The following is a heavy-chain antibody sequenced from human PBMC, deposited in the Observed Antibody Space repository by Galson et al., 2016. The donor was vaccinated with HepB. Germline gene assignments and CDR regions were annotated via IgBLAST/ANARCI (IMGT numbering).Heavy chain of an antibody. CDR2: ISNDGNKR. CDR1: GFSFSSYA. V-gene: IGHV3-30*04. Sequence: SLRLSCAASGFSFSSYAMHWVRQAPGKGLEWVAVISNDGNKRTYAESVKGRFTISRDNSKNAVHLQMNSLRRDDTAVYYCARKASGILGPVRGYVDYWGQGALVTVSS. D-gene: IGHD1-26*01. CDR3: ARKASGILGPVRGYVDY. J-gene: IGHJ4*02.